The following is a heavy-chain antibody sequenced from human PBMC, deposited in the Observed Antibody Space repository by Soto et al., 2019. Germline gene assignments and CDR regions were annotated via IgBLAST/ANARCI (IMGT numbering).Heavy chain of an antibody. V-gene: IGHV4-30-4*01. D-gene: IGHD2-15*01. CDR2: IYKSTTT. CDR3: ARGRYCLTGRCFPNWFDS. J-gene: IGHJ5*01. Sequence: QVHLLESGPGLVKPSQTLSLTCSVSGDSISTVDYFWAWIRQPPGQALEYIGYIYKSTTTYYNPSFESPVTFSLDTSKSEFSLTVISVTAADTAVYFCARGRYCLTGRCFPNWFDSWRLGTLVTVS. CDR1: GDSISTVDYF.